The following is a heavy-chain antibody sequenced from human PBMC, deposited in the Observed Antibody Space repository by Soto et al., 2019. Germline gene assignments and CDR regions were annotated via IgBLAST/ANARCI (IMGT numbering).Heavy chain of an antibody. CDR2: ISGSGGST. CDR3: AKLAPHGMIVVVITPDFDY. CDR1: GFTFSSYA. D-gene: IGHD3-22*01. Sequence: EVQLLESGGGLVQPGGSLRLSCAASGFTFSSYAMSWVRQAPGKGLEWVSAISGSGGSTYYADSVKGRFTISRDNSKNTLYLQMNSLRAEDTAVYYCAKLAPHGMIVVVITPDFDYWGQGTLVTVSS. J-gene: IGHJ4*02. V-gene: IGHV3-23*01.